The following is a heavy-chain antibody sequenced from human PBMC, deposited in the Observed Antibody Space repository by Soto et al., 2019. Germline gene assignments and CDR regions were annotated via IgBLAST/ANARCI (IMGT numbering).Heavy chain of an antibody. J-gene: IGHJ4*02. Sequence: EVQLVEAGGGLVQPGGSLRLSCAASGFSFTTYWMHWVRQAPGKGLVWVSRISADGISTSYADSVKGRFTISRDNAKNTLYLQMNSLRAEDTAVYYCARDQGRYYDTMDWGQGTLVTVSS. CDR3: ARDQGRYYDTMD. CDR2: ISADGIST. CDR1: GFSFTTYW. D-gene: IGHD3-22*01. V-gene: IGHV3-74*01.